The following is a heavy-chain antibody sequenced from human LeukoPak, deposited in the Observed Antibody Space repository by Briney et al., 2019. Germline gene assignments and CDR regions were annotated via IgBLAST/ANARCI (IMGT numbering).Heavy chain of an antibody. D-gene: IGHD3-3*01. CDR2: IYYSGGT. CDR3: ARESPWSGYFDY. J-gene: IGHJ4*02. CDR1: GGSISSGDYY. V-gene: IGHV4-30-4*01. Sequence: SETLSLTCTVSGGSISSGDYYWSWIRQPPGKGLEWIGYIYYSGGTYYNPSLKSRVTISVDTSKNQFSLNLTSVTAADTAVYYCARESPWSGYFDYWGQGTLVTVSS.